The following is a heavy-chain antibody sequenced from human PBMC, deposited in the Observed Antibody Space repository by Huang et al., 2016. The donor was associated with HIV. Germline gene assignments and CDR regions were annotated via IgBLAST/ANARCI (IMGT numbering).Heavy chain of an antibody. V-gene: IGHV3-30*03. J-gene: IGHJ1*01. CDR2: ISYDGSNK. Sequence: QVQLVESGGGVVQPGRSLRLSCAASGFIFSNYGMHWVRQAPGRGREWGALISYDGSNKYDTDSVKGRFSISRDNSKNTLYLQMNSLRAEDTAVYYCALKGDSSGWEYFRHWGQGTLVTVSS. CDR1: GFIFSNYG. D-gene: IGHD6-19*01. CDR3: ALKGDSSGWEYFRH.